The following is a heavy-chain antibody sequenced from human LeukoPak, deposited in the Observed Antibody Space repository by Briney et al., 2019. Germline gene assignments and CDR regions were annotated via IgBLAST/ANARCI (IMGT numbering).Heavy chain of an antibody. CDR2: IYSGGTT. V-gene: IGHV3-66*01. J-gene: IGHJ4*02. CDR3: ARVPAAYYFDY. D-gene: IGHD6-25*01. CDR1: GFTVSSNY. Sequence: GGSLRLSCAASGFTVSSNYMSWVRQAPGKGLEWVSVIYSGGTTYYADSVKGRFTISRDNSKNMLYLQTNSLRGEDTAVYYCARVPAAYYFDYWGQGILVTVSS.